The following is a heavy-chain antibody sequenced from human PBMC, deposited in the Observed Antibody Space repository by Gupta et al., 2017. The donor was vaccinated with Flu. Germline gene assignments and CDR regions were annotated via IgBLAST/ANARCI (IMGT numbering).Heavy chain of an antibody. V-gene: IGHV4-34*01. J-gene: IGHJ4*02. CDR1: GGSFSGYY. CDR3: ARVGVCGGDCYPFDY. Sequence: QVQLQQWGAGLLKPSETLSLTCAVYGGSFSGYYWSWIRQPPGKGLEWIGEINHSGSTNYNPSLKSRVTISVDTPKNQFSLKLSSVTAADTAVYYCARVGVCGGDCYPFDYWGQGTLVTVSS. CDR2: INHSGST. D-gene: IGHD2-21*02.